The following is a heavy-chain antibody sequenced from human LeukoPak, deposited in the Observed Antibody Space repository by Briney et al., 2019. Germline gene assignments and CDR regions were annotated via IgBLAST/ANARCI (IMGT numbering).Heavy chain of an antibody. CDR3: ARAPYGVYSGDFYSYYMDV. V-gene: IGHV1-69*05. Sequence: GSSVTVSCKASGGTFSGYAVIWVRQAPGQGLEWMGGTVPLKYAQKFQGRVTFTTDESTSTAFMELSSLTSEDTAVYFCARAPYGVYSGDFYSYYMDVWGKGTTVTVSS. CDR2: TVPL. J-gene: IGHJ6*03. CDR1: GGTFSGYA. D-gene: IGHD4/OR15-4a*01.